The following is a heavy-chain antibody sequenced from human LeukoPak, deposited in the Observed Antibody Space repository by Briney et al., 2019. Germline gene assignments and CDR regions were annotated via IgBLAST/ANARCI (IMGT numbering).Heavy chain of an antibody. CDR3: ARVGDYALKD. CDR1: GGSISSYY. V-gene: IGHV4-59*12. D-gene: IGHD3-16*01. Sequence: KPSETLFLTCTVSGGSISSYYWSWIRQPPGKGLEWIGYIYYSGSTNYNPSLKSRVTMSVDTSKNQFSLKLSSLTAADTAVYYCARVGDYALKDWGQGTLVTVSS. CDR2: IYYSGST. J-gene: IGHJ4*02.